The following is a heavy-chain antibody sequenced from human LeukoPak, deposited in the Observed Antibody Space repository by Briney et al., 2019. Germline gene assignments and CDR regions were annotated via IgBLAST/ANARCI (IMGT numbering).Heavy chain of an antibody. CDR1: GFTFSNYA. CDR3: AKGMSAVTEIDY. Sequence: GGSLRLSCAPSGFTFSNYAMSWVRQARGKGLEWVSTISGSGGGTYYADSVEGRFTISRDNSKNTLYLQMNSLRVEDTAVYYCAKGMSAVTEIDYWGQGTLVTVSS. D-gene: IGHD4-17*01. J-gene: IGHJ4*02. CDR2: ISGSGGGT. V-gene: IGHV3-23*01.